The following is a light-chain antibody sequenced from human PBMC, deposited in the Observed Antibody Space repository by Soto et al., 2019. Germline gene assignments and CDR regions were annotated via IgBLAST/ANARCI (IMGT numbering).Light chain of an antibody. J-gene: IGLJ2*01. CDR2: DVS. CDR3: SSYTSSSPVV. Sequence: QAASVSGSPGQSITISCTGTSSDVGGYNYVSWYQQHPGKAPKLRIYDVSNRPSGVSNRFSGSKAGNTASLTISGLQAEDVADYYCSSYTSSSPVVFGGGTKLTVL. V-gene: IGLV2-14*01. CDR1: SSDVGGYNY.